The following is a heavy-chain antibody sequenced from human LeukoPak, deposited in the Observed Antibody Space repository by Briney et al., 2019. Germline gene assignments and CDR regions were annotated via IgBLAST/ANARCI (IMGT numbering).Heavy chain of an antibody. V-gene: IGHV4-39*07. Sequence: PSETLPLTCTVSGGSISSSSYYWGWIRQPPGKGLEWIGTIYYSGSTYYNPSLKSRVTISVDTSKNQFSLKLSSVTAADTAVYYCARVHNSAWYSDLYYFDYWGQGTLVTVSS. CDR1: GGSISSSSYY. CDR2: IYYSGST. D-gene: IGHD6-19*01. CDR3: ARVHNSAWYSDLYYFDY. J-gene: IGHJ4*02.